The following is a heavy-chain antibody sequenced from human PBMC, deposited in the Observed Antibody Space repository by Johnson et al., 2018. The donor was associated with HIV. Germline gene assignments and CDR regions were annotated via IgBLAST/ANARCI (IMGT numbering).Heavy chain of an antibody. CDR3: QGDSGSYHGNDAFDI. CDR2: ISYDESNK. D-gene: IGHD1-26*01. CDR1: GFTFSSYG. J-gene: IGHJ3*02. V-gene: IGHV3-30*03. Sequence: QVQLVESGGGVVQPGRSLRLSCAASGFTFSSYGMHWVRQAPGKGLEWVAVISYDESNKYYADSVKGRFTISRDNSKNTLYLQMNSLRAEDTALYYCQGDSGSYHGNDAFDIWGQGTMVTVSS.